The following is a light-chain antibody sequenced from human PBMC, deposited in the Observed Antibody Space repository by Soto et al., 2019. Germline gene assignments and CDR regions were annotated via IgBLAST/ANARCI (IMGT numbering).Light chain of an antibody. Sequence: EIVLTQSPGTLSLSPGERATLSCRASQSVSSSYLAWYQQKPGQAPRLLIYGASSRATGIPDRFSGSGSRTDFTLTISRLEPEDFAVYYCQQYGSSPLTFGQGTRWIS. V-gene: IGKV3-20*01. CDR1: QSVSSSY. J-gene: IGKJ1*01. CDR2: GAS. CDR3: QQYGSSPLT.